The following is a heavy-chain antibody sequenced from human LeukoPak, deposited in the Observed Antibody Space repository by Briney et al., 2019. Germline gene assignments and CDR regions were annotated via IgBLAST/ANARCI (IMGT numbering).Heavy chain of an antibody. V-gene: IGHV1-46*01. Sequence: ASVKVSCKASGYTFTSYYMHWVRQAPGQGLEWMGIINPSGGSTSYAQKFQGRVTITADKSTSTAYMELSSLRSEDTAVYYCARESGRITIFGVVNYYFDYWGQGTLVTVSS. CDR2: INPSGGST. CDR3: ARESGRITIFGVVNYYFDY. J-gene: IGHJ4*02. D-gene: IGHD3-3*01. CDR1: GYTFTSYY.